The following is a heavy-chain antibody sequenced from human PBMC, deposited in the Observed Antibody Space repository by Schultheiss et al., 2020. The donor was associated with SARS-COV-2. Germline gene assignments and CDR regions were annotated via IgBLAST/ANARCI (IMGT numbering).Heavy chain of an antibody. CDR2: ISSSSRYI. V-gene: IGHV3-21*01. CDR3: ARDKGDYFDY. J-gene: IGHJ4*02. Sequence: GGSLRLSCAASGLIFSSYSMNWVRQAPGKGLEWVSSISSSSRYIYYADSVKGRFTISRDNAKNSLYLQMNSLRAEDTAVYYCARDKGDYFDYWGQGTLVTVSS. CDR1: GLIFSSYS.